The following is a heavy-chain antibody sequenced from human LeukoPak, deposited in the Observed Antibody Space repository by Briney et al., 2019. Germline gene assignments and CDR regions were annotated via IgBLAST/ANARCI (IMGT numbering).Heavy chain of an antibody. J-gene: IGHJ5*02. V-gene: IGHV1-8*01. CDR1: GYTFTSYD. CDR3: ARGPFGSGSYYNPGSDWFDP. D-gene: IGHD3-10*01. CDR2: MNPNSGNT. Sequence: ASVKASCKASGYTFTSYDINWVRQATGQGLEWMGWMNPNSGNTGYAQKFQGRVTMTRNTSISTAYMELSSLRSEDTAVYYCARGPFGSGSYYNPGSDWFDPWGQGTLVTVSS.